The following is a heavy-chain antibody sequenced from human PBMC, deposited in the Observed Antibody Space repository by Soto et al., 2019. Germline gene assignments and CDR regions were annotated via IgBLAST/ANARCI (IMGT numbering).Heavy chain of an antibody. CDR2: VSYNVRT. CDR1: GGSISSRSYF. J-gene: IGHJ4*02. Sequence: QLQLQESGPGLVKPSETLFLTCTVSGGSISSRSYFWGWIRQPPGKGLEWIGSVSYNVRTYYNPSLKSHLTMSVDTSMNQFFLQLSSVTAADSAVYYCARQAVDEGYSSGWYFDSWGQGTLVTVSS. V-gene: IGHV4-39*01. D-gene: IGHD6-19*01. CDR3: ARQAVDEGYSSGWYFDS.